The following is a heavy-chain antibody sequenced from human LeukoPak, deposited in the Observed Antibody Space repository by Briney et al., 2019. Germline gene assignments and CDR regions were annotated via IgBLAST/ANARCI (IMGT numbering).Heavy chain of an antibody. V-gene: IGHV4-38-2*01. J-gene: IGHJ4*02. D-gene: IGHD3-16*01. CDR2: IYHSGST. CDR1: GYSISSGYY. CDR3: ARLYYDYVWVSYLYFDY. Sequence: PSETLSLTCAVSGYSISSGYYWGWIRQPPGKGLEWIGSIYHSGSTYYNPSLKSRVTISVDTSKNQFSLKLSSVTAADTAVYYCARLYYDYVWVSYLYFDYWGQGTLVTVSS.